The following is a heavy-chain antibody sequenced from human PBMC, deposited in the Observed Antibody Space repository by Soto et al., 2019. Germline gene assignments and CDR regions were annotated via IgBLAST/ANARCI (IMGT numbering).Heavy chain of an antibody. V-gene: IGHV4-4*07. CDR1: GGSIRGYY. D-gene: IGHD3-16*01. CDR2: IYPSGST. Sequence: QVQLQESGPGLVKPSETLSLTCTVSGGSIRGYYWSWIRQPAGKGLEWIGRIYPSGSTNYNPSLKSRVTMSLDTSKNQFSLKLSSMTAADTAVYYCASLKFTYFDCWGQGTLVTVSS. CDR3: ASLKFTYFDC. J-gene: IGHJ4*02.